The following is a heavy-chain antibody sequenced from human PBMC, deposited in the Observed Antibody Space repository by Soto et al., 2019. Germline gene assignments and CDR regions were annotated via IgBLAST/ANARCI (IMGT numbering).Heavy chain of an antibody. CDR1: GYTFTSYG. CDR3: ASGSVDVILAGWFDP. CDR2: ISAYNGNT. Sequence: QVQLVQSGAEVKKPGASVKVSCKASGYTFTSYGISRVRQAPGQGLEWMGWISAYNGNTNYAQKLQGRVTMTTDTSTSTAYMELRSLRSDDTAVYYCASGSVDVILAGWFDPWGQGTLVTVSS. J-gene: IGHJ5*02. D-gene: IGHD3-16*02. V-gene: IGHV1-18*01.